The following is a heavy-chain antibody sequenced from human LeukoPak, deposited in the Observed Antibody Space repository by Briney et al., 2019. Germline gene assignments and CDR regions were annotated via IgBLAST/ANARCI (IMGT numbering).Heavy chain of an antibody. Sequence: ASVKVSCKASGYTFTSYDINWVRQATGQGLEWMGWMNPNSGNTGYAQKFQGRVTMTRNTSISTAYMELSSLRSEDTAVYYCARVSGSSGRSRARRAFDIWGQGTMVTVSS. CDR1: GYTFTSYD. J-gene: IGHJ3*02. V-gene: IGHV1-8*01. CDR3: ARVSGSSGRSRARRAFDI. CDR2: MNPNSGNT. D-gene: IGHD3-22*01.